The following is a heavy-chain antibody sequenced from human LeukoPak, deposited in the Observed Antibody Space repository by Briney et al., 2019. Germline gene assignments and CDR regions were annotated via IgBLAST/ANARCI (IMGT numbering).Heavy chain of an antibody. CDR1: GYTFTGYY. D-gene: IGHD3-10*01. V-gene: IGHV1-46*01. Sequence: GASVKVSCKASGYTFTGYYMHWVRQAPGQGLEWVGVINPTGTSILYAQNFQGRVTLTRDMSTTTDYMELRSLTSEDTAVYYCARDHSVGDIAWWFDPWGQGTLVSVSS. J-gene: IGHJ5*02. CDR3: ARDHSVGDIAWWFDP. CDR2: INPTGTSI.